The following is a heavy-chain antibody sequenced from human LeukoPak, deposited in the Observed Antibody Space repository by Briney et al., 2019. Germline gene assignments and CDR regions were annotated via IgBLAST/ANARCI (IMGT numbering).Heavy chain of an antibody. J-gene: IGHJ4*02. V-gene: IGHV3-9*01. Sequence: PGGSLRLSCAASGFTFDDYAMHWVRQAPGKGLEWVSGISWNSGSLGYADSVKGRFTISRDNAKNSLYLQMNSLRAEDTALYYCAKDIGEGSFDYWGQGTLVTVSS. CDR2: ISWNSGSL. CDR3: AKDIGEGSFDY. CDR1: GFTFDDYA. D-gene: IGHD4-17*01.